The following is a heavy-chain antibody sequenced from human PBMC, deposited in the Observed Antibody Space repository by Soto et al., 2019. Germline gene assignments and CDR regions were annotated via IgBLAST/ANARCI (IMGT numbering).Heavy chain of an antibody. V-gene: IGHV1-69*06. CDR3: ASTMYDSSAYYYWYLGL. CDR2: IIPIFGTA. CDR1: EDTFRNYA. Sequence: QVELVQSGAEVKKPGSSVKVSCQASEDTFRNYAISWVRQAPGQGLEWMGGIIPIFGTANYAQKLQGRVTITADTSANTVYLELSSLRSEDTAVYYCASTMYDSSAYYYWYLGLWGRGTLVTVSS. J-gene: IGHJ2*01. D-gene: IGHD3-22*01.